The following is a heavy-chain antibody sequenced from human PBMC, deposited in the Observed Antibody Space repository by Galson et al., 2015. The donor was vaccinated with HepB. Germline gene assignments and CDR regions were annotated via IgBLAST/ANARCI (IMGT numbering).Heavy chain of an antibody. D-gene: IGHD6-13*01. J-gene: IGHJ4*02. V-gene: IGHV4-39*01. Sequence: ETLSLTCTVSGGSISSSSYYWGWIRQPPGKGLEWIGSIYYSGSTYYNPSLKSRVTISVDTSKNQFSLKLSSVTAADTAVYYCARLSSSWLFDYWGQGTLVTVSS. CDR3: ARLSSSWLFDY. CDR2: IYYSGST. CDR1: GGSISSSSYY.